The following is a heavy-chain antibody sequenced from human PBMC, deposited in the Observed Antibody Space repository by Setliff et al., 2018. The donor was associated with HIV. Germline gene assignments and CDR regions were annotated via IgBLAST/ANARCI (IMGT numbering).Heavy chain of an antibody. CDR2: IYFNGVT. Sequence: PSETLSLTCTVSGDSIITYYWTWIRQPPGKGLEWIGYIYFNGVTKYSPSLKSRVSMSVDTSKNQFSLKLSSVTAADTAVYYCARDQRYCTNALCPEALDVWGKGTTVTVSS. D-gene: IGHD2-8*01. CDR1: GDSIITYY. V-gene: IGHV4-59*12. CDR3: ARDQRYCTNALCPEALDV. J-gene: IGHJ6*04.